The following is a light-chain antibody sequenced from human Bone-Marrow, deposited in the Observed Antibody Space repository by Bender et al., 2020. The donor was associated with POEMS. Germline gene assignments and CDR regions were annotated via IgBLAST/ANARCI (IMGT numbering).Light chain of an antibody. CDR1: NNDVGGYNS. CDR3: SSYTSTSTYV. CDR2: EGT. Sequence: QSALTQPASVSGSPGQSLTISCTGTNNDVGGYNSVSWYQQHPGKAPKLIIYEGTKRPSGVSNRFSGSKSGNTASLTISGLQAEDEADYYCSSYTSTSTYVFGTGTKVTVL. J-gene: IGLJ1*01. V-gene: IGLV2-14*01.